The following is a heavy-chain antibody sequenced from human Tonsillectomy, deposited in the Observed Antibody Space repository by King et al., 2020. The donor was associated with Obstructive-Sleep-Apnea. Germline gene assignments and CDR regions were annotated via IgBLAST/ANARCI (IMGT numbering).Heavy chain of an antibody. CDR1: GYTFTSYD. J-gene: IGHJ3*02. CDR2: MNPNSGGT. V-gene: IGHV1-8*01. CDR3: ARSEGPGAFDI. Sequence: QLVQSGAEVKKPGASVKVSCKASGYTFTSYDINWGRQTTGRGLEWMAWMNPNSGGTAYAQKFQGRVTITRSTSNSTAYMALSNLQSEDTAVYYCARSEGPGAFDIWGQGTMVIVSS.